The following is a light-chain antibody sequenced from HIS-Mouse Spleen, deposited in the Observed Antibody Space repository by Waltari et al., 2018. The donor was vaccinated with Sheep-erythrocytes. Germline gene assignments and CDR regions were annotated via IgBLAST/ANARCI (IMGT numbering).Light chain of an antibody. CDR2: EVS. CDR1: SSSGGGSNY. J-gene: IGLJ1*01. V-gene: IGLV2-8*01. CDR3: SSYAGSNNYV. Sequence: QSALTQPPSASGSPGQSVTISCTGTSSSGGGSNYVSWYQPHPGKAPKLMIYEVSKRPSGVPDRFSGSKSGNTASLTVSGLQAEDEADYYCSSYAGSNNYVFGTGTKVTVL.